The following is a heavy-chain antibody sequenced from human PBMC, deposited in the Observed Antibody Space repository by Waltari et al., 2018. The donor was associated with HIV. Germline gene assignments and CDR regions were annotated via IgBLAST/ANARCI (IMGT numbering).Heavy chain of an antibody. J-gene: IGHJ4*02. Sequence: EVQLVESGGGLVQPGGSLRLSCGAAGCPFPSYWMSWVRQAPGKGVEWVANIKQDGSEKYYVDSMKGRFTISRDNAKNSLYLQMNSLRAEDTAVYYCARVRGYSCWDWGQGTLVTVSS. CDR3: ARVRGYSCWD. CDR2: IKQDGSEK. CDR1: GCPFPSYW. V-gene: IGHV3-7*01. D-gene: IGHD2-2*01.